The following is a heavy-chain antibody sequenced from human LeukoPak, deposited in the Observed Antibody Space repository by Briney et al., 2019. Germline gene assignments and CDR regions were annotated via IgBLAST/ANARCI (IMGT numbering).Heavy chain of an antibody. CDR3: ASHYDILTGHPNAFDI. V-gene: IGHV5-51*01. CDR1: GYSFTSYW. Sequence: GESLQISCKGSGYSFTSYWIGWVRQMPGKGLEWMGIIYPGDSDTRYSPSFQGQVTISADKSISTAYLQWSSLKASDTAMYYCASHYDILTGHPNAFDIWGQGTMVTVSS. J-gene: IGHJ3*02. CDR2: IYPGDSDT. D-gene: IGHD3-9*01.